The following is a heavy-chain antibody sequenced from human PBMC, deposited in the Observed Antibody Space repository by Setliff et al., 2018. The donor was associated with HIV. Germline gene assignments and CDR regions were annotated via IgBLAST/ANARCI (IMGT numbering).Heavy chain of an antibody. V-gene: IGHV1-46*01. Sequence: GASVKVSCKASGYTLTSYYMHWVRQAPGQGLEWMGMINPSGGSTSYAQKFQGRVTMTRDTSTSTVYMELSSLRSEDTALYYCARRVAGTVYYYGMDVWGQGTTVTVSS. CDR2: INPSGGST. J-gene: IGHJ6*02. CDR1: GYTLTSYY. D-gene: IGHD6-19*01. CDR3: ARRVAGTVYYYGMDV.